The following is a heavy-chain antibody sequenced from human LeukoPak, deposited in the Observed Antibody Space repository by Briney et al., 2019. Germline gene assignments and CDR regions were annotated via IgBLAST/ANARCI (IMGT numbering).Heavy chain of an antibody. CDR1: GYTFTGYY. CDR2: INPNSGGT. CDR3: ARGAGSATGRWFDP. V-gene: IGHV1-2*02. J-gene: IGHJ5*02. D-gene: IGHD3-10*01. Sequence: ASVNVSCKASGYTFTGYYMHWVRQAHGQRLEWMGWINPNSGGTNYAQKFQGRVTMTSDTSISTAYMELSRLRSDDTAVYYCARGAGSATGRWFDPWGQGTLVTVSS.